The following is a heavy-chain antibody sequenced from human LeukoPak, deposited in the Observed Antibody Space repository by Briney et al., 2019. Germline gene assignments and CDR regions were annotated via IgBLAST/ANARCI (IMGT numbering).Heavy chain of an antibody. Sequence: SLKLSCKVSGYTLTELSMHWVRQAPGKGLEWMGGFDPEDGETIYAQKFQGRVTMNEDTSTDTAYMELSSLRSEDTAVYYCATAEIRDDYVWGSYRYVYFDYWGQGTLVTVSS. CDR2: FDPEDGET. J-gene: IGHJ4*02. CDR1: GYTLTELS. CDR3: ATAEIRDDYVWGSYRYVYFDY. D-gene: IGHD3-16*02. V-gene: IGHV1-24*01.